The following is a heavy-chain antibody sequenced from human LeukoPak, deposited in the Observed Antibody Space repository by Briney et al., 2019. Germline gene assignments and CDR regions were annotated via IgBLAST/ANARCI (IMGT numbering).Heavy chain of an antibody. CDR2: VNPDGSYT. J-gene: IGHJ4*02. Sequence: PGGSLRLSCAASGFTFGNYWVHWVRQAPGKGLVWVSRVNPDGSYTSYADSVKGRFTISRDNSKNTLYLQMNSLRAEDTAVYYCARGVANYYDSSGYQNWGQGTLVTVSS. D-gene: IGHD3-22*01. CDR3: ARGVANYYDSSGYQN. CDR1: GFTFGNYW. V-gene: IGHV3-74*03.